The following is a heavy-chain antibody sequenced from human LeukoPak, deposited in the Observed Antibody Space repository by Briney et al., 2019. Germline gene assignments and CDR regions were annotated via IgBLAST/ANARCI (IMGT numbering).Heavy chain of an antibody. CDR3: ARGYRSSWYLNWFDP. V-gene: IGHV4-39*07. Sequence: SETLSLTCTVSGGSISSSSYYWGWIRQPPGKGLEWIGSIYYSGSTYYNPPMKSRVTISVDTSKNQFSLKLSSVTAADTAVYYCARGYRSSWYLNWFDPWGQGTLVTVSS. CDR1: GGSISSSSYY. J-gene: IGHJ5*02. CDR2: IYYSGST. D-gene: IGHD6-13*01.